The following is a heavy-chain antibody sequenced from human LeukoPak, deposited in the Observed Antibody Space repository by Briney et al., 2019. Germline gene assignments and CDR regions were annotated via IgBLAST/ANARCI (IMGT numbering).Heavy chain of an antibody. CDR2: ISYDGSNK. CDR1: GFTFSSYA. V-gene: IGHV3-30-3*01. J-gene: IGHJ6*02. D-gene: IGHD3-9*01. CDR3: ARDDDILTGYYPYGMDV. Sequence: GSLRLSCAASGFTFSSYAMHRVRQAPGKGLEWVAVISYDGSNKYYADSVKGRFTISRDNSKNTLYLQMNSLRAEDTAVYYCARDDDILTGYYPYGMDVWGQGTTVTVSS.